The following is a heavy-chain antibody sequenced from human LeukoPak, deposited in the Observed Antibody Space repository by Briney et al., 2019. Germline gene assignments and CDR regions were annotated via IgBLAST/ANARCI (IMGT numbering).Heavy chain of an antibody. CDR2: IYYSGNT. V-gene: IGHV4-39*01. CDR3: ARLAAAGSGQSFDP. D-gene: IGHD6-13*01. J-gene: IGHJ5*02. CDR1: GVSISSSNSY. Sequence: PSETLSLTCTVSGVSISSSNSYWGWIRQPPGKGLEWIGSIYYSGNTYYNASLKSQVSISIDTSKNQFSLRLTSVTAADTAVYYCARLAAAGSGQSFDPWGQGTLVTVSS.